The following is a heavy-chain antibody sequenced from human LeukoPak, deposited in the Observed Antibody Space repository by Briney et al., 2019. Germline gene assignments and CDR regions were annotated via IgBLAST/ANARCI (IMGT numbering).Heavy chain of an antibody. Sequence: SETLSLTCAVYGGSFSGYYWSWIRRPPGKGLEWIGEINHSGSTNYNPSLKSRVTISVDTSKNQFSLKLSSVTAADTAVYYCARVNVDTAMAFDYWGQGTLVTVSS. J-gene: IGHJ4*02. D-gene: IGHD5-18*01. CDR3: ARVNVDTAMAFDY. CDR2: INHSGST. V-gene: IGHV4-34*01. CDR1: GGSFSGYY.